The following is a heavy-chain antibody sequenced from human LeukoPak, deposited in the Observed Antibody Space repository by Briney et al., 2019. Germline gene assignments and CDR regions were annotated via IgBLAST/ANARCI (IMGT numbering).Heavy chain of an antibody. CDR3: ATGVPYYYDSVFDY. J-gene: IGHJ4*02. CDR1: GFTFSSYS. CDR2: ISSSSSYI. V-gene: IGHV3-21*01. D-gene: IGHD3-22*01. Sequence: PGGSLRLSCAASGFTFSSYSMNWVRQVPGKGLEWVSSISSSSSYIYYADSVKGRFTISRDNAKNSLYLQMNSLRAEDTAVYYCATGVPYYYDSVFDYWGREPWSPSPQ.